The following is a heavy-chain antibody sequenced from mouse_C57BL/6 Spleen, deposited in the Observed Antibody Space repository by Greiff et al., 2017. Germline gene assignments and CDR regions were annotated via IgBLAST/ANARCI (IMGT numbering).Heavy chain of an antibody. CDR1: GYTFTDYE. CDR3: TRQGRGVDY. Sequence: VQLQQSGAELVRPGASVTLSCKASGYTFTDYEMHWVKQTPVHGLEWIGAIDPETGGTAYNQKFKGKAILTADKSSSTAYMELRSLTSEDSAVYYCTRQGRGVDYWGQGTTLTVSS. V-gene: IGHV1-15*01. J-gene: IGHJ2*01. D-gene: IGHD3-3*01. CDR2: IDPETGGT.